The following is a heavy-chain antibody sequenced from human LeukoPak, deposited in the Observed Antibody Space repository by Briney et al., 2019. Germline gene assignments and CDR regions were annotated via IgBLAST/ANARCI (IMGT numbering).Heavy chain of an antibody. Sequence: GGSLRLSCAASGFTFSSYGMHWVRQAPGKGLEWVAVIWYDGSNKYYADSVKGRFTISRDNSKNTLYLQMNSLRAEDTAVYYCARSGTTTGRDYFDYWGQGTLVTVSS. J-gene: IGHJ4*02. CDR1: GFTFSSYG. CDR3: ARSGTTTGRDYFDY. CDR2: IWYDGSNK. D-gene: IGHD1-14*01. V-gene: IGHV3-33*01.